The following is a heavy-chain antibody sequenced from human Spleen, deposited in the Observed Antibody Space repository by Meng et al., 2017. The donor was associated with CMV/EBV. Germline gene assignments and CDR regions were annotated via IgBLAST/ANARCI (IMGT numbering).Heavy chain of an antibody. J-gene: IGHJ4*02. CDR1: KFTFRDYE. V-gene: IGHV3-48*03. D-gene: IGHD3-3*02. Sequence: GESLKISCAASKFTFRDYEMNWVRQAPGKGLEWVSYISTSGGSIYYADSVKGRFTISRDNAKNSLYLQMDSLRAEDTAVYYCARDIRGGDHDYFDYWGQGTLVTVSS. CDR3: ARDIRGGDHDYFDY. CDR2: ISTSGGSI.